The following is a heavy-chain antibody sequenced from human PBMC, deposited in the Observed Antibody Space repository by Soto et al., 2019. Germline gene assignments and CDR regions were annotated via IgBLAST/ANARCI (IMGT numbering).Heavy chain of an antibody. J-gene: IGHJ5*02. CDR2: ISDRGTT. CDR1: GGSVNGYY. Sequence: SETLSLTCAVYGGSVNGYYWNWIRQPPGKGLEWIGHISDRGTTDYNPSLKSRVTISVDRSKKQFSLKVTSVTAADTAVYYCARDRWTARANWFDPWGQGTLVTVSS. V-gene: IGHV4-59*02. CDR3: ARDRWTARANWFDP. D-gene: IGHD3-16*02.